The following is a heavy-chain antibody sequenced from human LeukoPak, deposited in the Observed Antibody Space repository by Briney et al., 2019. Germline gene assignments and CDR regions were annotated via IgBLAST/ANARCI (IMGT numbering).Heavy chain of an antibody. Sequence: PSETLSLTCTVSGGSISSSSYYWGWIRQPPGKGLEWIGRIYTSGSTNYNPSLKSRVTMSVDTSKNQFSLKLSSVTAADTAVYYCARDLRAYSYGFADYGMDVWGQGTTVTVSS. CDR3: ARDLRAYSYGFADYGMDV. D-gene: IGHD5-18*01. CDR1: GGSISSSSYY. J-gene: IGHJ6*02. V-gene: IGHV4-39*07. CDR2: IYTSGST.